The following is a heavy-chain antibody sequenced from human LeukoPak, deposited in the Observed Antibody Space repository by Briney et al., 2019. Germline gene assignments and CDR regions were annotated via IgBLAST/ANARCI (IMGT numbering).Heavy chain of an antibody. J-gene: IGHJ5*02. D-gene: IGHD2-2*01. CDR2: INPYSGGT. V-gene: IGHV1-2*02. CDR1: GYIFTAYH. CDR3: AREGCSTSNCHVIGDDKWFDP. Sequence: ASVKVSCKASGYIFTAYHMHWVRQAPGQGLEWMGWINPYSGGTKYALKFQGRVTLTTDTSISIAYMDLSRLTSDDTAVYYCAREGCSTSNCHVIGDDKWFDPWGQGTLVTVSS.